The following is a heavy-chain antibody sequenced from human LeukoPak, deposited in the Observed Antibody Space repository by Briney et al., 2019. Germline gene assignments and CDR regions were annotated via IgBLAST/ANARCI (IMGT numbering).Heavy chain of an antibody. Sequence: GGSLRLSCAASGFTFSSYAMSWVRQAPGKGLEWVSAISGSGGSTYYADSVKGRFTISRDNSKNTLYLQMNSLRAEDTAVYYGAKDPGAVDCSSTSCHDYWGQGTLVTVSS. CDR2: ISGSGGST. V-gene: IGHV3-23*01. J-gene: IGHJ4*02. D-gene: IGHD2-2*01. CDR1: GFTFSSYA. CDR3: AKDPGAVDCSSTSCHDY.